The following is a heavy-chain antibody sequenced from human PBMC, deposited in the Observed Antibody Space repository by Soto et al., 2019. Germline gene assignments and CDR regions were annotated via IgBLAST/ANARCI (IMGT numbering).Heavy chain of an antibody. Sequence: GESLKISCKGSGYSFTSYWVSWVRQMPGKGLEWMGRIDPSDSYTNYSPSFQGHVTISAGKSISTAYLQWSSLKASDTAMYYCARRSSSGWYGGYYYYGMDVWGQGTTVTVSS. CDR3: ARRSSSGWYGGYYYYGMDV. V-gene: IGHV5-10-1*01. D-gene: IGHD6-19*01. CDR1: GYSFTSYW. CDR2: IDPSDSYT. J-gene: IGHJ6*02.